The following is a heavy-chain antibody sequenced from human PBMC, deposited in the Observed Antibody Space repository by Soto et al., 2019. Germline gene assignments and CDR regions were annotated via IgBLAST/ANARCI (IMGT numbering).Heavy chain of an antibody. CDR3: AKDRDSNSWPSRDV. V-gene: IGHV1-2*02. CDR2: IHLNSGGT. CDR1: GYTFTGYY. Sequence: ASVKVSCKASGYTFTGYYVHWVRQAPGHGLEWLGWIHLNSGGTNYAQSFQGRVTMTRDMSVSTVYMEMTGLSSDDTAVYYCAKDRDSNSWPSRDVWGPGTTVTVSS. D-gene: IGHD3-22*01. J-gene: IGHJ6*02.